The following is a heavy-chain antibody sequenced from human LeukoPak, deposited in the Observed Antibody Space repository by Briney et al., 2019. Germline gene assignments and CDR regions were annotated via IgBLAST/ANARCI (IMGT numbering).Heavy chain of an antibody. CDR3: TKGYYEPFDK. Sequence: SETLSLTCTVSGASIDNYYWDWIRQSPGKGLEWIACISNSGSTKYNPSLTDRVTMSVDRSKNRVSLRLRSVTAADTGVYYCTKGYYEPFDKWGQGTLVTVSS. CDR2: ISNSGST. CDR1: GASIDNYY. V-gene: IGHV4-59*13. D-gene: IGHD3-22*01. J-gene: IGHJ4*02.